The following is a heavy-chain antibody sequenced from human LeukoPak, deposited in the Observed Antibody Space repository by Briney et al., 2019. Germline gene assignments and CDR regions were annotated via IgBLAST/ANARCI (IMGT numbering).Heavy chain of an antibody. CDR1: GFTFSDYY. Sequence: GGSLRLSCAASGFTFSDYYMSWIRQAPGKGLEWVSYISSSGSTTYYADSVKGRFTISRDNAKNSLYLQMNSLRAEDTAVYYCARQIITMIVTRTAFDIWGQGTMVTVSS. V-gene: IGHV3-11*01. CDR3: ARQIITMIVTRTAFDI. CDR2: ISSSGSTT. D-gene: IGHD3-22*01. J-gene: IGHJ3*02.